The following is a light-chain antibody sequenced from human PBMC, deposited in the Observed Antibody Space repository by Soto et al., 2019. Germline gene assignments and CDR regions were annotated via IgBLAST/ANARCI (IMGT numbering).Light chain of an antibody. CDR1: QTISNNY. CDR2: GAS. Sequence: VLSQSPGTLSLSPGERATLSCRASQTISNNYLAWHQQKPGQAPRLVIYGASNRATGIPDRFSASGSGTDFTLTISRLEPEDFAVYYCQQYISSPLTFGQGTKVDIK. V-gene: IGKV3-20*01. CDR3: QQYISSPLT. J-gene: IGKJ1*01.